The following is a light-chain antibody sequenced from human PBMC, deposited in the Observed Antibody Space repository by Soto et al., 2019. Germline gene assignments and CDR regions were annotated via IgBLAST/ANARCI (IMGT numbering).Light chain of an antibody. CDR3: SSYTTSYFYV. CDR1: GRDIGAYNY. CDR2: GVK. J-gene: IGLJ1*01. Sequence: QCALTQPASVSGSPGQSITISCTGSGRDIGAYNYVSWYQQHPGKAPKLIIYGVKNRPSGVSNRFSASKSAFTASLTISGLQAEDEADYYCSSYTTSYFYVFGPGTKVTVL. V-gene: IGLV2-14*01.